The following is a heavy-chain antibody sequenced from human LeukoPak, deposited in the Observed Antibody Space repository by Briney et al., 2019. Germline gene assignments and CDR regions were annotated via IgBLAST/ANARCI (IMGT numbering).Heavy chain of an antibody. CDR2: IIPILGIA. J-gene: IGHJ4*02. V-gene: IGHV1-69*02. CDR3: ASFYSSSSYFDC. Sequence: ASVKVSCKASGGTFSSYTISWVRQAPGQGLEWMGRIIPILGIANYAQKFQGRVTITADKSTSTAYMELSSLRSEDTAVYYCASFYSSSSYFDCWGQGTLVTVSS. CDR1: GGTFSSYT. D-gene: IGHD6-6*01.